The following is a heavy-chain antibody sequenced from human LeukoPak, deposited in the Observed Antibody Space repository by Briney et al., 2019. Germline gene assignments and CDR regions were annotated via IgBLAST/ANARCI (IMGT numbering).Heavy chain of an antibody. CDR1: GFTFNSYD. V-gene: IGHV3-48*03. Sequence: RGGSLRLSCAPCGFTFNSYDMNWVRPAPGRGVEWVSYICSRGSTISYGDSEKGRFTISRDHAKHSLYLLMNGLGAEDAAAYYCARRYCSSTSWTFDYWGQGTLVTVSS. J-gene: IGHJ4*02. D-gene: IGHD2-2*01. CDR2: ICSRGSTI. CDR3: ARRYCSSTSWTFDY.